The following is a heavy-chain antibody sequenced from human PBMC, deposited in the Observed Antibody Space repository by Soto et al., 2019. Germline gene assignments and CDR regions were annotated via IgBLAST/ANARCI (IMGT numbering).Heavy chain of an antibody. CDR2: IYSGGST. J-gene: IGHJ3*02. V-gene: IGHV3-53*01. CDR3: ARVGYYYDSSGYYFPDAFDI. CDR1: GFTVSSNY. Sequence: GGSLRLSCAASGFTVSSNYMSWVRQAPGKGLEWVSVIYSGGSTYYADSVKGRFTISRDNSKNTLYLQMNSLRAEDTAVYYCARVGYYYDSSGYYFPDAFDIWGQRTMVTVSS. D-gene: IGHD3-22*01.